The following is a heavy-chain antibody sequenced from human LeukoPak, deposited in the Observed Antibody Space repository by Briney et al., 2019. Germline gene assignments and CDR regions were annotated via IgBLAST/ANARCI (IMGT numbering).Heavy chain of an antibody. CDR2: IIPIFGTA. V-gene: IGHV1-69*06. D-gene: IGHD6-19*01. CDR3: AADIYSSGLSIDY. Sequence: SVKVSCKASGGTFSSYAISWVRQAPGQGLEWMGGIIPIFGTANYAQKFQGRVTITADKSTSTAYMELSSLRSEDTAVYYCAADIYSSGLSIDYWGQGTLVTVSS. CDR1: GGTFSSYA. J-gene: IGHJ4*02.